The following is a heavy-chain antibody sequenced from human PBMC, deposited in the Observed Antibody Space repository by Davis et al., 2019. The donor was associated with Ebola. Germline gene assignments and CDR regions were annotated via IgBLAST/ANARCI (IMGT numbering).Heavy chain of an antibody. V-gene: IGHV1-18*01. CDR1: GYTFTSYG. J-gene: IGHJ4*02. D-gene: IGHD6-6*01. CDR3: AGGIQYSSSRVQLLYY. CDR2: ISAYNGNT. Sequence: ASVKVSCKASGYTFTSYGISWVRQAPGQGLEWMGWISAYNGNTNYAQKLQGRVTMTTDTSTSTAYMELRSLRSDDTAVYYCAGGIQYSSSRVQLLYYWGQGTLVTVSS.